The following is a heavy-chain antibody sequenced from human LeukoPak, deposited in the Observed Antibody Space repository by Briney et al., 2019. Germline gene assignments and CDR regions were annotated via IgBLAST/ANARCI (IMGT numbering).Heavy chain of an antibody. J-gene: IGHJ4*02. CDR2: IYHSGST. CDR3: AGQTMVRGVRDY. V-gene: IGHV4-30-2*01. Sequence: WIGYIYHSGSTYYNPSLKSRVTISVDRSKNQFSLKLSSVTAADTAVYYCAGQTMVRGVRDYWGQGTLVTVSS. D-gene: IGHD3-10*01.